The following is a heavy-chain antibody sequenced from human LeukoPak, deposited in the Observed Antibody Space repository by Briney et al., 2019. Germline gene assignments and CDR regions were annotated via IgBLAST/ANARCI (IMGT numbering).Heavy chain of an antibody. Sequence: GRSLRLSCAASGFTFSDYGMHWVRQAPGKGLEWVALISCDGGNKFYADSVRDRFTISRDNSKNTLFLQMNSLRIEDTAVYYCAKVFEVRGARRPKDYWGQGTLVIVSS. CDR1: GFTFSDYG. J-gene: IGHJ4*02. CDR2: ISCDGGNK. CDR3: AKVFEVRGARRPKDY. D-gene: IGHD3-10*01. V-gene: IGHV3-30*18.